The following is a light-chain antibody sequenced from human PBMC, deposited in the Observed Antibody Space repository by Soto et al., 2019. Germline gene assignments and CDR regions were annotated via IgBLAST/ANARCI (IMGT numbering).Light chain of an antibody. Sequence: DIQMTQSPSSVSVSVGDRVTITCRASQDISSRIAWYQQKPGKAPKLLIYGASSLESGVPSRFSGSESGTDFTLTISSLQPEDFATYYCQEANNLPGTFGQGTRLEIK. CDR1: QDISSR. V-gene: IGKV1-12*01. CDR3: QEANNLPGT. CDR2: GAS. J-gene: IGKJ5*01.